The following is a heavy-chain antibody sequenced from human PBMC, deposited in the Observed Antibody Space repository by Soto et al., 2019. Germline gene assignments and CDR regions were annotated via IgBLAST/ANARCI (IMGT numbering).Heavy chain of an antibody. V-gene: IGHV3-30-3*01. CDR3: ARPPGAHYGDYFEEGSIGDYFDY. J-gene: IGHJ4*02. CDR1: GFTFSSYA. CDR2: ISYDGSNK. D-gene: IGHD4-17*01. Sequence: GGSLRLSCAASGFTFSSYAMHWVRQAPGKGLEWVAVISYDGSNKYYADSVKGRFTISRDNSKNTLYLQMNSLRAEDTAVYYCARPPGAHYGDYFEEGSIGDYFDYWGQGTLVTVSS.